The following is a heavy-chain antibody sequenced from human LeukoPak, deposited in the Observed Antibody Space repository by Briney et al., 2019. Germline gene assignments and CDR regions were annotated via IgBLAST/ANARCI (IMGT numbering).Heavy chain of an antibody. V-gene: IGHV4-34*01. J-gene: IGHJ4*02. CDR1: GGSFSGYY. Sequence: PSETLSLTCAVYGGSFSGYYWSWIRQPPGKGLEWIGEINHSGSTNYNPSLRSRVTISVDMSKNQFSLKLSSVTAADTAVYYCARGYYYDFWSGYSYYFDYWGQGTLVTVSS. CDR3: ARGYYYDFWSGYSYYFDY. CDR2: INHSGST. D-gene: IGHD3-3*01.